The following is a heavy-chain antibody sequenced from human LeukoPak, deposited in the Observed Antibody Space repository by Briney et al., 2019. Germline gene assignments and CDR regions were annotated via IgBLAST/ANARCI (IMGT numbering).Heavy chain of an antibody. D-gene: IGHD1-26*01. CDR1: GYTFIGYY. V-gene: IGHV1-2*02. J-gene: IGHJ4*02. Sequence: GASVKVSCKASGYTFIGYYMHWVRQAPGQGLEWMGWINPNSGGTNYAQKFQGRVTMTRDTSISTAYMELSRLRSDDTAVYYCAREPYSGSYIDYWGQGTLVTVSS. CDR2: INPNSGGT. CDR3: AREPYSGSYIDY.